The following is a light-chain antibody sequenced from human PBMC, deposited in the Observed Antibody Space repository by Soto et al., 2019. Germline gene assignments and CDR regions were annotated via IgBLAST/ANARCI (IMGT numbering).Light chain of an antibody. J-gene: IGKJ1*01. CDR1: QSVSSSY. V-gene: IGKV3-20*01. CDR3: QQYGTSPVT. Sequence: EVVLTQSPGTLSLSPGESATLSCRASQSVSSSYLAWYQQKPGQAPRLLIYGASSRATGVPDSLSGSGSGTDFTLTISSLEPEDFAVYYCQQYGTSPVTFGQGTKVEIK. CDR2: GAS.